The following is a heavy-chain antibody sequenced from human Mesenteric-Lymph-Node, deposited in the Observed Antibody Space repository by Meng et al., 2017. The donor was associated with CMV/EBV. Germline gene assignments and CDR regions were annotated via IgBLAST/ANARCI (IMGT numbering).Heavy chain of an antibody. V-gene: IGHV4-39*01. CDR1: GYISSSRYY. CDR2: VYYTGST. D-gene: IGHD4/OR15-4a*01. CDR3: ARHLPATMVTVAFDS. J-gene: IGHJ4*02. Sequence: GYISSSRYYWGWVRQSPGKGLEWIGSVYYTGSTFYNPSLKSRVTISADSSKNQFSLKVSSVTAADTAVYYCARHLPATMVTVAFDSWGQGALVTVSS.